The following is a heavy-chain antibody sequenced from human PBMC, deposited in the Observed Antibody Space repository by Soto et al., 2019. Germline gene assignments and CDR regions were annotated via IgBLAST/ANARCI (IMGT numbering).Heavy chain of an antibody. CDR2: ISYDGSNK. CDR1: GFTFSSYG. CDR3: AKDRYYDILTGYYYGMDV. J-gene: IGHJ6*01. V-gene: IGHV3-30*18. D-gene: IGHD3-9*01. Sequence: QVQLVESGGGVVQPGRSLRLSCAASGFTFSSYGMHWVRQAPGKGLEWVAVISYDGSNKYYADSVKGRFTISRDNSKNTLYLQMNSLRAEDTAVYYCAKDRYYDILTGYYYGMDVW.